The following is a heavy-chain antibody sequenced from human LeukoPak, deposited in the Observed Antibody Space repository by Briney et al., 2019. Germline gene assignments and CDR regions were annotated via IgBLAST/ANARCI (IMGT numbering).Heavy chain of an antibody. CDR2: ISSSSSTI. V-gene: IGHV3-48*02. Sequence: GGSLRLSCAASGFTFSSYSMNWVRQAPGKGLEWVSYISSSSSTIYYADSVKGRFTISRDNAKNSLYPQMNSLRDEDTAVYYCARDSIIIRGIAAAGIFDYWGQGTLVTVSS. CDR3: ARDSIIIRGIAAAGIFDY. CDR1: GFTFSSYS. D-gene: IGHD6-13*01. J-gene: IGHJ4*02.